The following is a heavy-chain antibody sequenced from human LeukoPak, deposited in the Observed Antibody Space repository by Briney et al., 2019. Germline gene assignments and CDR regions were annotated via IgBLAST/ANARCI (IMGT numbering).Heavy chain of an antibody. CDR3: ARVNVVVAWPYMDV. CDR2: ISSSGSTI. V-gene: IGHV3-48*04. J-gene: IGHJ6*03. CDR1: GFTFSSYR. D-gene: IGHD2-15*01. Sequence: PGGSLRLSCAASGFTFSSYRMNWVRQAPGKGLEWVSYISSSGSTIYYADSVKGRFTISRDNAKNSLYLQMNSLRAEDTAVYYCARVNVVVAWPYMDVWGKGTTVTISS.